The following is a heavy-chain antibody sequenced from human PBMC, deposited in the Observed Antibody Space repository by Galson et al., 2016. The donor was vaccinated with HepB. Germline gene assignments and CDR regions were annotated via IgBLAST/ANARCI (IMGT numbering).Heavy chain of an antibody. CDR2: IWSDGSNK. D-gene: IGHD1-14*01. J-gene: IGHJ3*02. Sequence: SLRLSCAGSGFTFSSYGMHWVRQAPGKGLEWVAVIWSDGSNKNYADSVKGRFTISRDNSKNTLYLQMNSLRAEDTAVYYCAKSATKQPRDVNAHDIWGQGTTVTVSS. V-gene: IGHV3-33*06. CDR1: GFTFSSYG. CDR3: AKSATKQPRDVNAHDI.